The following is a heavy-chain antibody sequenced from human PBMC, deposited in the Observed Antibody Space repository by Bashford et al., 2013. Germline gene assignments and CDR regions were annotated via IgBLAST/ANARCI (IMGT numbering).Heavy chain of an antibody. CDR2: IGVYNGNT. J-gene: IGHJ6*02. D-gene: IGHD6-13*01. CDR1: GGTFSSYA. V-gene: IGHV1-69*13. Sequence: SVKVSCKASGGTFSSYAISWVRQAPGQGPEWMGSIGVYNGNTDYAQKFQGRVTITADESTSTAYMELSSLRSEDTAVYYCARWDVAAAGTHYYYYGMDVWGQGTTVTVSS. CDR3: ARWDVAAAGTHYYYYGMDV.